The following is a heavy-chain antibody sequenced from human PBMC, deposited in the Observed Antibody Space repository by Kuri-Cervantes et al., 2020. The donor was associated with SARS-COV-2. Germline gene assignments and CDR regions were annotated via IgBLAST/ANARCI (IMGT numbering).Heavy chain of an antibody. V-gene: IGHV3-23*01. CDR2: IGGSGGNT. D-gene: IGHD2-15*01. CDR3: ARTRVVVARTQSYYFEY. J-gene: IGHJ4*02. CDR1: GFTFSNFV. Sequence: GESLKISCTASGFTFSNFVFSWVRQDPGKGLEWVSSIGGSGGNTYYADSVRGRFTISRDNSDNKVYLQMSSLRAEDTATYYCARTRVVVARTQSYYFEYWGQGALVTVSS.